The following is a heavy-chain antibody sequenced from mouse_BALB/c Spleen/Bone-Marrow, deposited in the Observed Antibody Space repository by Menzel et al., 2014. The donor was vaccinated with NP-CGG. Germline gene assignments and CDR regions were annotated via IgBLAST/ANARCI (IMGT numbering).Heavy chain of an antibody. CDR3: ARGSYYYGSRYDY. Sequence: VMLVESGPGLVAPSQSLSITCTVSGFSLTSYGVHWVRQPPGKGLEWLGVIGIGGSTNYNSALMSRLSISKDNSKSQVFLKMNSLQTDDTAMYYCARGSYYYGSRYDYWGQGTTLTVSS. D-gene: IGHD1-1*01. CDR1: GFSLTSYG. CDR2: IGIGGST. J-gene: IGHJ2*01. V-gene: IGHV2-9*02.